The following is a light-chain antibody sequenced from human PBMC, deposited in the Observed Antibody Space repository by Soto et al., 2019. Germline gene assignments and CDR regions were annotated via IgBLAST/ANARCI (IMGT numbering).Light chain of an antibody. CDR2: GAS. Sequence: EIVMTQSPATLSVSPGERATLSCRASQSVSNKLAWYQRKPGQAPRLLIYGASTRATGVPARFSGSGSGTEFTLAISSLQSEDSAVYSCHQYNNWPPTWTFGQGTKVEVK. J-gene: IGKJ1*01. CDR3: HQYNNWPPTWT. CDR1: QSVSNK. V-gene: IGKV3-15*01.